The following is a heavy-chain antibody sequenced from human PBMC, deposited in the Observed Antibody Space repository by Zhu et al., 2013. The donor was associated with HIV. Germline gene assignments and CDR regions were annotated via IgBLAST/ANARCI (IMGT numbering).Heavy chain of an antibody. CDR1: GGTFSSYG. CDR2: IIPTFATS. CDR3: ARGIDYYGSGSFYSDY. D-gene: IGHD3-10*01. V-gene: IGHV1-69*12. Sequence: QVQLVQSGAEVKKPGSSVKVSCKASGGTFSSYGISWVRQAPGQGLEWMGGIIPTFATSYYAQKFQGRVTITADESTTIAYMQLSSLKSEDTALYFCARGIDYYGSGSFYSDYWGQGTLVTVSS. J-gene: IGHJ4*02.